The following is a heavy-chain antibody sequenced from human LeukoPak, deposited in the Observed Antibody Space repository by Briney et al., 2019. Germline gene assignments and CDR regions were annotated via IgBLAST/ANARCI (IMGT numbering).Heavy chain of an antibody. D-gene: IGHD2-8*01. J-gene: IGHJ4*02. V-gene: IGHV3-48*04. CDR2: ISSSSSTI. CDR3: ARDTLGNGPAMFDY. CDR1: GFTFSSYS. Sequence: GGSLRLSCAASGFTFSSYSMNWVRQAPGKGLEWVSYISSSSSTIYYADSVKGRFTISRDNAKNSLYLQMNSLRAEDTAVYYCARDTLGNGPAMFDYWGQGTLVTVSS.